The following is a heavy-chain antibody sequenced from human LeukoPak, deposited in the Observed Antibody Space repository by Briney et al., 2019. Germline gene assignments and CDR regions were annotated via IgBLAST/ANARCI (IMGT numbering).Heavy chain of an antibody. CDR1: GGSISSSSYY. CDR3: ARNRDGYNSFDY. D-gene: IGHD5-24*01. CDR2: VHYSEGT. J-gene: IGHJ4*02. V-gene: IGHV4-39*07. Sequence: KPSETLSLTCSVSGGSISSSSYYWGWIRQPPGKGLEWIGNVHYSEGTYYNPSLKSRVTISVDTSKNQFSLKLSSVTAADTAVYYCARNRDGYNSFDYWGQGTLVTVSS.